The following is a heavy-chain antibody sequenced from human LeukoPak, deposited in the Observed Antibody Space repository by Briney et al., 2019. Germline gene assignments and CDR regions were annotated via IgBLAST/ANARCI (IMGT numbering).Heavy chain of an antibody. CDR3: AHSPSYMISGVAYKHNWLDP. J-gene: IGHJ5*02. CDR2: NYWNDDK. CDR1: GFSLSTTGVG. V-gene: IGHV2-5*01. Sequence: SGPTLVKPTQTLTLTCTFSGFSLSTTGVGVGWIRQPPGKAVEWLAVNYWNDDKRYNPSLKSRLTITKDTSKNQVVLIMTNVDPMDTATYYCAHSPSYMISGVAYKHNWLDPWGQGTLVTVSS. D-gene: IGHD3-3*01.